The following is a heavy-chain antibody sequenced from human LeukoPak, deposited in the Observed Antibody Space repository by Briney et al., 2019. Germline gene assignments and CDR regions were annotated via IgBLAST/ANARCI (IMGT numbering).Heavy chain of an antibody. CDR3: ARGDGSYLL. V-gene: IGHV1-2*06. D-gene: IGHD1-26*01. J-gene: IGHJ4*02. CDR2: INPNRGDT. Sequence: GASVRVSCKASGYTFTNYYMHWVRQAPGHGLEWMGRINPNRGDTNYAQKFQGRVTMTRDTSISTAYMELSSLRSDDTAVYYCARGDGSYLLWGQGTLVTVSS. CDR1: GYTFTNYY.